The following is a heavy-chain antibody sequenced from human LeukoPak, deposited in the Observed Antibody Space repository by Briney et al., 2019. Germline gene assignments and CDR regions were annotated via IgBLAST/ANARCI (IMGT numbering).Heavy chain of an antibody. J-gene: IGHJ4*02. CDR1: GGSISSGSYH. Sequence: SETLSLTCTVSGGSISSGSYHWSWIRQPAGKGLEWIGHIYISGSTNYNPSLRSRITISLDTSKNQFSLKLRSVTAADTAVYYCARVTGYTIEDYFDYWGQGTLVTVSS. CDR3: ARVTGYTIEDYFDY. D-gene: IGHD3-9*01. V-gene: IGHV4-61*10. CDR2: IYISGST.